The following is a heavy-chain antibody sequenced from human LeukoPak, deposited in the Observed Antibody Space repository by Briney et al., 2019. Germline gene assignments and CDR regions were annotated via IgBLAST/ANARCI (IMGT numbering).Heavy chain of an antibody. CDR2: INSDGSST. Sequence: GGSLRLSCAASGFTFSSYAMSWVRQAPGKGLVWVSRINSDGSSTSYADSVKGRFTISRDNAKNTLYLQMNSLRAEDTAVYYCARAVCDYVWGSYRYPFDYWGQGTLVTVSS. V-gene: IGHV3-74*01. D-gene: IGHD3-16*02. CDR1: GFTFSSYA. CDR3: ARAVCDYVWGSYRYPFDY. J-gene: IGHJ4*02.